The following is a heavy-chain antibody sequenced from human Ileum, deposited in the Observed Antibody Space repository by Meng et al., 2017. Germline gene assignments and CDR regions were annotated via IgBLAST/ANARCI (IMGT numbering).Heavy chain of an antibody. D-gene: IGHD5-12*01. V-gene: IGHV4-4*02. CDR1: GYSFRNPNW. CDR3: ARGVGDIRVGFDY. J-gene: IGHJ4*02. CDR2: IHHSGRT. Sequence: VHLKGSAPRLVNPSGTLSLTCECSGYSFRNPNWWDCLRQPPGKGLEWIGEIHHSGRTNFIASLQSRATTSLDESKNQFSLTLTSVTAADTAVYYCARGVGDIRVGFDYWGQGILVTVSS.